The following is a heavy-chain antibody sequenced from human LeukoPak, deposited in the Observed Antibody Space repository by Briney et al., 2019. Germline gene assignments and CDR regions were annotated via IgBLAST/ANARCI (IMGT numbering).Heavy chain of an antibody. CDR1: RGSISSAGYY. J-gene: IGHJ4*02. V-gene: IGHV4-30-4*08. CDR2: IDYTRST. CDR3: ARSARYFDNTGFDY. Sequence: PSQTLSLTCTVSRGSISSAGYYWSWIRQPPGKGLEWIGDIDYTRSTSYSPSLKSRVTISIDTSKNQFSLKLSSVTAADTAVYYCARSARYFDNTGFDYWGQGTLVTVSS. D-gene: IGHD3-9*01.